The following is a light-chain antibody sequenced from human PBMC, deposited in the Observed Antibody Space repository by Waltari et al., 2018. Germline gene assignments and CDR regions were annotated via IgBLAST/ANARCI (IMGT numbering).Light chain of an antibody. CDR1: SSDVGHYKL. Sequence: QSALTQPASVSGSPGQSITISCTGPSSDVGHYKLVSWYQQHPGKAPKLMIYEADKRPSGVSNRFSGSKSGNTASLTISGLQAEDEADYYCWSYTGSVWVFGGGTKLTVL. CDR2: EAD. J-gene: IGLJ3*02. V-gene: IGLV2-23*01. CDR3: WSYTGSVWV.